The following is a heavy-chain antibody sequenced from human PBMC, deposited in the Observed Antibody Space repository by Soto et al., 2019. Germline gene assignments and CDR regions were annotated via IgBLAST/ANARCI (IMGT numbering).Heavy chain of an antibody. CDR3: ARGPLDLPHYYSYMDV. CDR2: MNPNSGNT. Sequence: ASVKVSCKASGYTFTSYDINWVRQATGQGLEWMGWMNPNSGNTGYAQKFQGRVTMTRNTSISTAYMELSSLRSEDTAVYYCARGPLDLPHYYSYMDVWGKGTTVTVSS. V-gene: IGHV1-8*01. CDR1: GYTFTSYD. J-gene: IGHJ6*03.